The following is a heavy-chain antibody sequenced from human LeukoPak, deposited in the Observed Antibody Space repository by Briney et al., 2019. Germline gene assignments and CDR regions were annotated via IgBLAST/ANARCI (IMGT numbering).Heavy chain of an antibody. CDR3: AGHPYYYDSSGYYPNGAFDI. J-gene: IGHJ3*02. Sequence: SETLSLTCTVSGGSISSSSYYWGWIRQPPGKGLEWIGSIYYSGSTYYNPSLKSRVTISVDTSKNQFSLKLSSVTAADTAVYYCAGHPYYYDSSGYYPNGAFDIWGQGTMVTVSS. CDR2: IYYSGST. V-gene: IGHV4-39*01. D-gene: IGHD3-22*01. CDR1: GGSISSSSYY.